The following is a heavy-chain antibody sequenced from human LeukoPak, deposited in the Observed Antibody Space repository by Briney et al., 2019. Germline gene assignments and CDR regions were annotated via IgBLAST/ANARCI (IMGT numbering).Heavy chain of an antibody. Sequence: PSETLSLTCTVSGGSISSYYWSWIRQPAGKGLEWIGRIYTSGSTNYNPSLKSRVTISLDTSKNQFSLKLSSVTAADTAVYYCARDRVTMVRGVRQAFDYWGQGTLVTVSS. D-gene: IGHD3-10*01. CDR2: IYTSGST. CDR3: ARDRVTMVRGVRQAFDY. V-gene: IGHV4-4*07. CDR1: GGSISSYY. J-gene: IGHJ4*02.